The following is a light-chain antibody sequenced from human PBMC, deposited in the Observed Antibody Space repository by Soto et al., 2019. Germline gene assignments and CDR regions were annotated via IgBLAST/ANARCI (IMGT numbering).Light chain of an antibody. V-gene: IGKV3-20*01. CDR3: QQYDSSPMT. J-gene: IGKJ1*01. CDR2: GAS. Sequence: EIVLTQSPGTLSLSPGERATLSCRASQSVSSSYLAWYQQKPGQAPRLLIYGASSRATGIPDRFSGGGSGTDFTITISRLEAEDFAVYYCQQYDSSPMTFGQGTKVEIK. CDR1: QSVSSSY.